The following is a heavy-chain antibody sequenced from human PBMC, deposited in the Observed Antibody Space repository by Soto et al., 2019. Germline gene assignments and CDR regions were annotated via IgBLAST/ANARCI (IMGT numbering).Heavy chain of an antibody. CDR3: ARDPGGDGYNHGYGMDV. Sequence: SETLSLTCAVSGGSISSGGYSWSWIRQPPGKGLEWIGYIYNSGRTYYNPSLKSRVTISVDWSKNQFSLKLTSVTAADTAVYYCARDPGGDGYNHGYGMDVWGQGTTVTV. CDR1: GGSISSGGYS. V-gene: IGHV4-30-2*01. J-gene: IGHJ6*02. CDR2: IYNSGRT. D-gene: IGHD3-16*01.